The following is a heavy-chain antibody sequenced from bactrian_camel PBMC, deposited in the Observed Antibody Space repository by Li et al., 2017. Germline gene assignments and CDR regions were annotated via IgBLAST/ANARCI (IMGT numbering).Heavy chain of an antibody. CDR2: IAPTGPT. CDR1: GITFRRHY. V-gene: IGHV3S53*01. CDR3: ADFAGGSFNY. D-gene: IGHD4*01. Sequence: HVQLVESGGGSVQAGGSLRLSCSASGITFRRHYTGWFRQAPGKKREGVATIAPTGPTRYADSVKDRFTISKDNAENTLYLQLTSLKTEDTAVYYCADFAGGSFNYWGQGTQVTVS. J-gene: IGHJ4*01.